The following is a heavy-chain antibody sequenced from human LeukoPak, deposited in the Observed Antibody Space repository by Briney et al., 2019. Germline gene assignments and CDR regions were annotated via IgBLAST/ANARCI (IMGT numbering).Heavy chain of an antibody. CDR2: ISGSGGST. CDR3: AKDPATVVTF. CDR1: GFTFSSYG. Sequence: PGGSLRLSCAVSGFTFSSYGMSWVREVPGKGLEWVSAISGSGGSTYYADSVKGRSTISRDNSKNTLYLQMNSLRAEDTAVYYCAKDPATVVTFWGRGTLVTVPS. D-gene: IGHD4-23*01. V-gene: IGHV3-23*01. J-gene: IGHJ4*02.